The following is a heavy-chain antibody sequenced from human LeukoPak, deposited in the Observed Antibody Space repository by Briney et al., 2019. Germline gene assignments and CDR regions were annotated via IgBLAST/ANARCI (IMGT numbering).Heavy chain of an antibody. J-gene: IGHJ3*02. D-gene: IGHD2/OR15-2a*01. CDR1: GGSISSSSYY. V-gene: IGHV4-39*07. CDR2: IYYSGST. Sequence: RASETLSLTCTVSGGSISSSSYYWGWIRQPPGKGLEWIGSIYYSGSTYYNPSLKSRVTISVDTSKNQFSLKLSSVTAADTAVYYCARETTFRVYHAFDIWGEGTMVTVSS. CDR3: ARETTFRVYHAFDI.